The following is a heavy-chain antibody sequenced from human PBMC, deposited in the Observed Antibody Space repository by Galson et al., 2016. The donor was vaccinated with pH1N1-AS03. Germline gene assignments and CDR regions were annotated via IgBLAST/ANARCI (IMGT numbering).Heavy chain of an antibody. J-gene: IGHJ6*02. CDR2: IYHSENT. CDR3: AREATGSGQYAEFDYYYGMDV. CDR1: GDSVSSRFYY. Sequence: ETLSLTCTVSGDSVSSRFYYWDWIRQSPGKGLEWIGSIYHSENTYYNPSLKSRVTISLDESKNQFSLRLTSVTAADTAVYYCAREATGSGQYAEFDYYYGMDVWGQGTTVTVAS. D-gene: IGHD6-19*01. V-gene: IGHV4-39*07.